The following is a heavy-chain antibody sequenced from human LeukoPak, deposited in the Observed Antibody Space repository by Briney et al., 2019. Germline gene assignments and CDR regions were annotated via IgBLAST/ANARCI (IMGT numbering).Heavy chain of an antibody. V-gene: IGHV1-69*05. CDR1: GGTFSSYA. Sequence: ASVKVSCKASGGTFSSYAISWVRQAPGQGLEWMGGIIPIFGTANYAQKFEGRVTITTDESTSTAYMELSSLRSEDTAVYYCARGDGYNYFDYWGQGTLVTVSS. CDR2: IIPIFGTA. D-gene: IGHD5-24*01. J-gene: IGHJ4*02. CDR3: ARGDGYNYFDY.